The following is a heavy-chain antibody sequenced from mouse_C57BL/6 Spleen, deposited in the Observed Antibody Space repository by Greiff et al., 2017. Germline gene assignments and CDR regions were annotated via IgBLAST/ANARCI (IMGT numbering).Heavy chain of an antibody. Sequence: QVQLQQPGAELVKPGASVKLSCKASGYTFTSYWMHWVKQRPGQGLEWIGMIHPNSGSTNYNEKFKSKATLTVDKSSSTAYMQLSSLTSEDSAVDYCARDRSTRYFDVWGTGTTVTVSS. CDR2: IHPNSGST. V-gene: IGHV1-64*01. D-gene: IGHD1-1*01. CDR3: ARDRSTRYFDV. CDR1: GYTFTSYW. J-gene: IGHJ1*03.